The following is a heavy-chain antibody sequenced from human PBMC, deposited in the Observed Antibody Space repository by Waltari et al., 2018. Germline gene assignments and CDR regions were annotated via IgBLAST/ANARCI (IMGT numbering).Heavy chain of an antibody. CDR2: INSDGSST. D-gene: IGHD3-22*01. J-gene: IGHJ4*02. Sequence: EVPLVESGGGLVQPGGSLGLSCAASGCTFSSHWMYWVRQTPGKGLVWVSGINSDGSSTSYADSVKGRVTISRDNAKNTLYLQMNSLRAEDTAVYYCVRDSSGTYWGQGTQVTVSS. CDR1: GCTFSSHW. CDR3: VRDSSGTY. V-gene: IGHV3-74*01.